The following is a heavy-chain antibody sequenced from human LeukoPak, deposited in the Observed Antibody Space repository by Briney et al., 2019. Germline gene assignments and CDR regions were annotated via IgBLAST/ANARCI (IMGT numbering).Heavy chain of an antibody. V-gene: IGHV3-21*01. CDR2: ISSSSSYI. D-gene: IGHD6-13*01. CDR1: GFTFSSYS. J-gene: IGHJ6*02. CDR3: AREDSSSWYVRVTHYGMDV. Sequence: PGGSLSLSCAASGFTFSSYSMNWVRQAPGKGLEWVSSISSSSSYIYYADSVKGRFTISRDNAKNSLYLQMNSLRAEDTAVYYCAREDSSSWYVRVTHYGMDVWGQGTTVTVSS.